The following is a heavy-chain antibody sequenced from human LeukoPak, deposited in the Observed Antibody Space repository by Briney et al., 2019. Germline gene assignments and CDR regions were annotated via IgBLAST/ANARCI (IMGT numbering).Heavy chain of an antibody. V-gene: IGHV1-8*01. CDR2: MNPNSGNT. Sequence: ASVKVSCKASGYTFTSYDINWVRQATGQGLEWMGWMNPNSGNTGYAQKFQGRVTMTRNTSISTAYMELSSLRSEDTAVYYCARPRVGEQWLVARYFDLWGRGTLVTVSS. CDR1: GYTFTSYD. D-gene: IGHD6-19*01. CDR3: ARPRVGEQWLVARYFDL. J-gene: IGHJ2*01.